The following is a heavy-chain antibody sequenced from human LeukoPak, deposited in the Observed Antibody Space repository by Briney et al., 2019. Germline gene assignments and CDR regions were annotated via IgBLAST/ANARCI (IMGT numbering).Heavy chain of an antibody. J-gene: IGHJ4*02. CDR3: ARVGTYGSGSYLSWLDY. D-gene: IGHD3-10*01. V-gene: IGHV4-4*02. CDR1: GDSISSTNW. CDR2: IYHSGST. Sequence: PSGTLSLTCGVSGDSISSTNWWSWVRQPPGKGLEWIGEIYHSGSTNYNPSLKSRVTISVDKPKNQFSLKLSSVTAADTAVYYCARVGTYGSGSYLSWLDYWGQGTLVTVSS.